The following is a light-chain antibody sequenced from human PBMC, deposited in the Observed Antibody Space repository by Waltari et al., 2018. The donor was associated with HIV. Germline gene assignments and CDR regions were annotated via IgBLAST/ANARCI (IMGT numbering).Light chain of an antibody. CDR1: QNVNKW. CDR3: QHYDSYSCT. CDR2: KAS. J-gene: IGKJ2*02. V-gene: IGKV1-5*03. Sequence: DIQLTQSPSTLSASVGDRVTITCRASQNVNKWLAWYQQKPGKAPTLLIYKASSLKSGVPSRFSGSGSGTEFTLTIISLQPDDCATYYCQHYDSYSCTFGQGTKVEIK.